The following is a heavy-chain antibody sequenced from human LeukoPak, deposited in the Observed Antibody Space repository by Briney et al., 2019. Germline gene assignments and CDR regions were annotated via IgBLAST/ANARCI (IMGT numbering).Heavy chain of an antibody. CDR3: ARDHSSSWYVLGQGSHYFDY. CDR1: GYTFTSYD. CDR2: MNPNSGNT. J-gene: IGHJ4*02. D-gene: IGHD6-13*01. V-gene: IGHV1-8*01. Sequence: GASVKVSCKASGYTFTSYDINWVRQATGQGLEWMGWMNPNSGNTGYAQKFQGRVTMTRNTSISTAYMELSSLRSDDTAVYYCARDHSSSWYVLGQGSHYFDYWGQGTLVTVSS.